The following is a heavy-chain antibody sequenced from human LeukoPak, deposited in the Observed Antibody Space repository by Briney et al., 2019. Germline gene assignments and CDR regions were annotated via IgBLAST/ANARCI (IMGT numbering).Heavy chain of an antibody. CDR3: AKGRGYNYWDGFDI. Sequence: GGSLRLSCAASGFTFSNYAMSWVRQAPGKGLEWVSVNSGSGGSTYYGDSVKGRFTISRDNSKNTLYMQMNSLRAEDTAVYYCAKGRGYNYWDGFDIWGQGTMVTVSS. J-gene: IGHJ3*02. CDR1: GFTFSNYA. CDR2: NSGSGGST. V-gene: IGHV3-23*01. D-gene: IGHD5-24*01.